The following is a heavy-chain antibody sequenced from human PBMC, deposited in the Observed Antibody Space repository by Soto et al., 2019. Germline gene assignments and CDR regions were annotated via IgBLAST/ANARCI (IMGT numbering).Heavy chain of an antibody. J-gene: IGHJ3*02. Sequence: QVQLQESGPGLLKPSQTLSLTCTVSGDSFSDDYYWTWSRHHPGKGLEWIGYIYHSGYTYYSPSRESRLTLSVDTSKNQFSLKLSSVTAADTAVYYCARQSLHGCGKFMRHPDAVDIWGQGTMVTVAS. V-gene: IGHV4-31*03. CDR1: GDSFSDDYY. D-gene: IGHD2-21*01. CDR3: ARQSLHGCGKFMRHPDAVDI. CDR2: IYHSGYT.